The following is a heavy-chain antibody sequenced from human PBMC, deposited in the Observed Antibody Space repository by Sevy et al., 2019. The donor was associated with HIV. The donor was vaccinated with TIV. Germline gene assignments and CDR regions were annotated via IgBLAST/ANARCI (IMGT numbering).Heavy chain of an antibody. Sequence: SETLSLTCAVSGGSISSYYWSWIRQPAGKGLEWIGRIYTSGSTNYNPSLKSRVTISIDTSKNQFSLNLSYVTAADTAVYYCAREGGLVDYGMDVWGQGITVTVSS. V-gene: IGHV4-4*07. J-gene: IGHJ6*02. CDR3: AREGGLVDYGMDV. D-gene: IGHD3-9*01. CDR2: IYTSGST. CDR1: GGSISSYY.